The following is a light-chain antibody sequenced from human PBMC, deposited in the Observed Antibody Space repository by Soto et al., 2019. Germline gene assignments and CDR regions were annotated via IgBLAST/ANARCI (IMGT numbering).Light chain of an antibody. Sequence: QSVLTQPASVSGSPGQSITISCTGTSSDVGGYDYVSWYQQHPGKAPKLMIYDVSSRPSGVSNRFSGSKSGSTASLTISGLHAEDEADYYCNSYTSSTTLVFGGGTKLTVL. J-gene: IGLJ2*01. V-gene: IGLV2-14*03. CDR2: DVS. CDR1: SSDVGGYDY. CDR3: NSYTSSTTLV.